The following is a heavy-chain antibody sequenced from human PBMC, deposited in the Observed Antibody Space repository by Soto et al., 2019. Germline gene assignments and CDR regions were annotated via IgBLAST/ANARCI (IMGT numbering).Heavy chain of an antibody. CDR3: ARGDDILAPSDY. Sequence: EVQLVESGGGLVKPGGSLRLSCAASGFTFSSYSMNWVRQAPGKGLEWVSSISSSSSYIYYADSVKGRFTISRDNAKNSLYLQMNSLRAEDTAVYYCARGDDILAPSDYWGQGTLVTVSS. J-gene: IGHJ4*02. CDR2: ISSSSSYI. D-gene: IGHD3-9*01. V-gene: IGHV3-21*01. CDR1: GFTFSSYS.